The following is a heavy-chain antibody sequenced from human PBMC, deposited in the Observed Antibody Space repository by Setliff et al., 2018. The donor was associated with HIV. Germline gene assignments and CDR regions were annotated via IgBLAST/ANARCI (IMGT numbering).Heavy chain of an antibody. J-gene: IGHJ3*02. D-gene: IGHD5-12*01. CDR2: IFPSGST. CDR3: ARDPFMATIRYAFDI. Sequence: PSETLSLTCAVPGASIRSGVHYWSWIRQPAGKGPEWIGHIFPSGSTNYSPSLKSRITISMDTSKNQFSLKLSSVTAADTAVYYCARDPFMATIRYAFDIWGQGTMVTVS. CDR1: GASIRSGVHY. V-gene: IGHV4-61*09.